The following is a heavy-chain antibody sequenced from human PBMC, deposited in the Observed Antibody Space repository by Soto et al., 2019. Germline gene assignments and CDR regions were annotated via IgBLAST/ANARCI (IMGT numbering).Heavy chain of an antibody. Sequence: GGSLRLSCAASGFTFSSYAMSWVRQAPGKGLEWVSAISGSGGSTYYADSVKGRFTISRDNSKNTLYLQMNSLRAEDTAVYYCAKGLGELSLRGGTDYWGQGTLVTVSS. CDR3: AKGLGELSLRGGTDY. D-gene: IGHD3-16*02. CDR2: ISGSGGST. CDR1: GFTFSSYA. J-gene: IGHJ4*02. V-gene: IGHV3-23*01.